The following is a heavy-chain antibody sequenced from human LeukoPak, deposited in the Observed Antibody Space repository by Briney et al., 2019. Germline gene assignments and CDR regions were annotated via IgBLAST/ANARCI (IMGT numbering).Heavy chain of an antibody. D-gene: IGHD3-3*01. CDR3: ARDRASYYDFWSGYAPYYYYYGMDV. V-gene: IGHV3-33*01. CDR1: GFTFSSYG. CDR2: IWYDGSNK. J-gene: IGHJ6*02. Sequence: PGGSLRLSCAASGFTFSSYGMRWVRQAPGKGLEWVAVIWYDGSNKYYADSVKGRFTISRDNSKNTLYLQMNSLRAGDTAVYYCARDRASYYDFWSGYAPYYYYYGMDVWGQGTTVTVSS.